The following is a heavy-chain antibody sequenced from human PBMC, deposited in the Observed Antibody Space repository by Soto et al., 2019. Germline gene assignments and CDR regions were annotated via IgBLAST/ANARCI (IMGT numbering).Heavy chain of an antibody. V-gene: IGHV4-31*03. J-gene: IGHJ6*02. CDR1: GGSISSGGYY. CDR3: AASCVGCGGFNYYGMDV. D-gene: IGHD2-21*01. CDR2: IYYSGGT. Sequence: SETLSLTCTVSGGSISSGGYYWSWIRQHPGKGLEWIGYIYYSGGTCYNPSLKSRVTISVDTSKNQFSLKLSSVTAADTAMYYCAASCVGCGGFNYYGMDVWGQGTTVTVSS.